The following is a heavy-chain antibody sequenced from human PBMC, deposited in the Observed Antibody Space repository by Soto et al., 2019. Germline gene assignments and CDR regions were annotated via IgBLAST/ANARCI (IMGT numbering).Heavy chain of an antibody. Sequence: GGSLRLSCAASGFICSSYDMSWVRQAPGKGLEWVSTILVDGRTFYVDSVKGRFTISRDSSQNTVYLQMNSLTAGDTAVYYCARDSMNMSAGTKEGVGRACECWGQGTMV. CDR1: GFICSSYD. V-gene: IGHV3-23*01. CDR3: ARDSMNMSAGTKEGVGRACEC. D-gene: IGHD3-22*01. CDR2: ILVDGRT. J-gene: IGHJ3*01.